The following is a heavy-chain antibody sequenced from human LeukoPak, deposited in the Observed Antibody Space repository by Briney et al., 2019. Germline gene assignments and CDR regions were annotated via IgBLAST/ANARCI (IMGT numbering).Heavy chain of an antibody. CDR2: IVVGSGNT. CDR1: GFTFTSSA. J-gene: IGHJ3*01. CDR3: VRDGAFDV. V-gene: IGHV1-58*02. Sequence: SVKVSCKASGFTFTSSAMQWVRQARGQRLEWIGWIVVGSGNTNYAQKFQERVTITRDMSTSTAYMELTRLTSDDTAVYYCVRDGAFDVWGQGTMVTVSS.